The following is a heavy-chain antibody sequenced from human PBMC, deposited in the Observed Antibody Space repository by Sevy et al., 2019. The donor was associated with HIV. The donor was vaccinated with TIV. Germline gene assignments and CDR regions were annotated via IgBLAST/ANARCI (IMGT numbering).Heavy chain of an antibody. CDR2: IKSKTDGGTT. V-gene: IGHV3-15*01. Sequence: GESLKISCAASGFTFSNAWMSWVRQAPGKGLEWVGRIKSKTDGGTTDYAAPVKGRFTISRDDSKNTLYLQMNSLKTEDTAVYYCTTDGITMIVVVNPYYYYGMDVWGQGTTVTVSS. J-gene: IGHJ6*02. D-gene: IGHD3-22*01. CDR1: GFTFSNAW. CDR3: TTDGITMIVVVNPYYYYGMDV.